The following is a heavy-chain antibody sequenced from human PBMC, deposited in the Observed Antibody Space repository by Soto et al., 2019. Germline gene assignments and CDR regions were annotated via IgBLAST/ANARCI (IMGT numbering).Heavy chain of an antibody. CDR3: ARGEPGPYYYYYGMDV. D-gene: IGHD1-26*01. V-gene: IGHV4-4*07. CDR1: GGSISSYY. J-gene: IGHJ6*02. CDR2: IYTSGST. Sequence: SETLSLTCTVSGGSISSYYWSWIRQPAGKGLEWIGRIYTSGSTNYNPSLKSRVTMSVDTSKNQFSLKLSSVTAADTAVYYCARGEPGPYYYYYGMDVWGQGTTVTVSS.